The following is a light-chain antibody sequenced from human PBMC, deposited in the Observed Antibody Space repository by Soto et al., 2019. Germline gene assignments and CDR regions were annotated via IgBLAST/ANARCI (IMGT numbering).Light chain of an antibody. CDR3: RQYGSSPFT. V-gene: IGKV3-20*01. CDR1: QSLSSSF. J-gene: IGKJ2*01. CDR2: GAS. Sequence: EIVLTQSPGTLSLSPGERATLSCRASQSLSSSFLAWYQQKPGQTPRLLIYGASSRATGIPDRFSGSGSGTDFTLTISTPEPEDFAVYYCRQYGSSPFTFGQGTNLEIK.